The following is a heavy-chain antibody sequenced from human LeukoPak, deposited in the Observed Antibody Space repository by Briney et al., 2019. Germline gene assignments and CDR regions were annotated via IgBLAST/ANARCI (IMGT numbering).Heavy chain of an antibody. J-gene: IGHJ4*02. CDR3: SKDVVPDSGWDLDY. D-gene: IGHD6-19*01. CDR1: GFTFSSYS. CDR2: ISSSSSYI. V-gene: IGHV3-21*04. Sequence: GGSLRLSCAASGFTFSSYSMNWVRQAPGRGLEWVSSISSSSSYIYYADSVKGRFTISGDNSKNTLYLQMNSLTAEDTAIYYCSKDVVPDSGWDLDYWGQGTLVTVSS.